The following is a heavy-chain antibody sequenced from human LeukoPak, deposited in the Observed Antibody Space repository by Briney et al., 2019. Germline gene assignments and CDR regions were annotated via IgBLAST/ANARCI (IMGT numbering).Heavy chain of an antibody. D-gene: IGHD4-17*01. CDR3: ARVFGATVTTIGPYYFDY. CDR1: GFTFSSYS. V-gene: IGHV3-21*01. CDR2: ISSSSSYI. Sequence: GGSLRLSCAASGFTFSSYSMNWVRQAPGKGLEWVSSISSSSSYIYYADSVKGRFTISRDNAKNSLYLQMNSLRAEDTAVYYCARVFGATVTTIGPYYFDYWGQGTLVTVSS. J-gene: IGHJ4*02.